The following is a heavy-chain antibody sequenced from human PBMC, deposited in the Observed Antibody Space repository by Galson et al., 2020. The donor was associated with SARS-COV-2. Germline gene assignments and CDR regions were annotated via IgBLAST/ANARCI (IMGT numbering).Heavy chain of an antibody. CDR3: ARMADGYGGYDYGSSPFDY. CDR1: GFPLTTSGMG. CDR2: IDWDDDK. Sequence: SGPTLVQLTQPLTLTCTFSGFPLTTSGMGVTWIRQPPGKALEWLALIDWDDDKYYSTSLRTRRTISRDTSKNQVFLTMTNMDPVDTATYYCARMADGYGGYDYGSSPFDYWGQGTLVTVSS. D-gene: IGHD5-12*01. J-gene: IGHJ4*02. V-gene: IGHV2-70*01.